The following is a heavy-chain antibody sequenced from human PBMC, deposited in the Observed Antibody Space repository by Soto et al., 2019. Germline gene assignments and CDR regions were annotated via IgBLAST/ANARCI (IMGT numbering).Heavy chain of an antibody. V-gene: IGHV3-30-3*01. J-gene: IGHJ6*02. CDR2: ISYDGSNK. D-gene: IGHD6-13*01. Sequence: GGSLRLSCAASGFTFSSYAMHLVRQAPGKGLEWVAVISYDGSNKYYADSVKGRFTISRDNSKNTLYLQMNSLRAEDTAVYYCARAVVSGYSSSWSGYYYYGMDVWGQGTTVTVSS. CDR1: GFTFSSYA. CDR3: ARAVVSGYSSSWSGYYYYGMDV.